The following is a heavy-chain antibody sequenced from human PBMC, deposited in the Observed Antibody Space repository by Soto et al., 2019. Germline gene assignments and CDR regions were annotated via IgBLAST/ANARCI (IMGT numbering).Heavy chain of an antibody. CDR1: GYGLASGG. V-gene: IGHV1-18*04. J-gene: IGHJ6*02. Sequence: CQACGYGLASGGRRYVRQAPVPCLEWMGWISAYNGNTNYAQKFQGRVTVTADASTSTAFMELSSLRSDDTAVYYCARDAGYCSGTGCGTKYGMDVWGQGTTVPVSS. CDR3: ARDAGYCSGTGCGTKYGMDV. CDR2: ISAYNGNT. D-gene: IGHD2-2*01.